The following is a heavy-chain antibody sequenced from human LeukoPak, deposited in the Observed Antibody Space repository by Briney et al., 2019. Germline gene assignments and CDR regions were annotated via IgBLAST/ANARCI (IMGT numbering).Heavy chain of an antibody. V-gene: IGHV4-59*01. CDR2: IYYSGST. CDR3: ARVGYYGSGLGWFDP. Sequence: SEILSLTCTVSGGSISSYYWSWIRQPPGKGLEWIGYIYYSGSTNYNPSLKSRVTISVDTSKNQFSLKLSSVTAADTAVYYCARVGYYGSGLGWFDPWGQGTLVTVSS. CDR1: GGSISSYY. D-gene: IGHD3-10*01. J-gene: IGHJ5*02.